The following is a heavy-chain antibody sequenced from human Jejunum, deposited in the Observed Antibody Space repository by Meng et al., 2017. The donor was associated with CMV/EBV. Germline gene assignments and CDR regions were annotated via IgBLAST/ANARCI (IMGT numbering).Heavy chain of an antibody. J-gene: IGHJ5*02. D-gene: IGHD5-24*01. CDR2: IGAGSSST. V-gene: IGHV3-23*01. CDR1: FNIRNYA. Sequence: FNIRNYAMRRVGQNAGRGLGWVSGIGAGSSSTYYADSVKGRFTISRDSAKNTLYLQMNSLRAEDTAVYYCARGWGEGYNEGWWFDPRGQGTLVTVSS. CDR3: ARGWGEGYNEGWWFDP.